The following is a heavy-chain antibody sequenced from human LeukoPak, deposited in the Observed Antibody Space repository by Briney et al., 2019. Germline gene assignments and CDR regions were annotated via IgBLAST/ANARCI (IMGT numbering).Heavy chain of an antibody. CDR2: ISWYSDSI. CDR1: VFTFDDYA. J-gene: IGHJ4*02. Sequence: GRSLRLSCAASVFTFDDYAMHWVRQAPGKGLELVSGISWYSDSIGYADSVKGRFTISRDNAKTSLYLQMHSLRAEDTALYSCAKDYYYDSSGPNFDYWGQGTLVTVSS. CDR3: AKDYYYDSSGPNFDY. V-gene: IGHV3-9*01. D-gene: IGHD3-22*01.